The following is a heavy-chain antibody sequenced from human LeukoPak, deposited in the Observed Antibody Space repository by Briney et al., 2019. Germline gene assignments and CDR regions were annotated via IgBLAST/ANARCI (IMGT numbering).Heavy chain of an antibody. CDR2: INPNSGGT. J-gene: IGHJ4*02. V-gene: IGHV1-2*02. D-gene: IGHD2-8*01. Sequence: ASVKVSCKASGGTFNSYAISWVRQAPGQGLEWMGWINPNSGGTNYAQKFQGRVTMTRDASISTAYMELSRLRSDDTAVYYCARVKDIVLMVYAIDYWGQGTLVTVSS. CDR1: GGTFNSYA. CDR3: ARVKDIVLMVYAIDY.